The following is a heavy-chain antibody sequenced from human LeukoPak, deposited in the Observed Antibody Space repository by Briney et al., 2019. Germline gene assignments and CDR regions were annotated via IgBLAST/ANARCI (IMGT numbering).Heavy chain of an antibody. CDR2: IYYSGST. Sequence: SETLSLTCTVSGGSISSYYWSWIRQPPGKGLEWIGYIYYSGSTIYNPSLKSRVTISVDTSKNQFSLKLSSVTAADTAVYYCARAAPFDPWGQGTLVTVSS. J-gene: IGHJ5*02. V-gene: IGHV4-59*01. CDR1: GGSISSYY. CDR3: ARAAPFDP.